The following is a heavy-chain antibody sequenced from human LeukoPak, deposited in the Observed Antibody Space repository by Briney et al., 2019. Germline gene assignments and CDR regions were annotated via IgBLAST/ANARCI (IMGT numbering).Heavy chain of an antibody. CDR2: IYHSGST. CDR1: GYSISSGYY. V-gene: IGHV4-38-2*02. Sequence: PSETLTLTCTVSGYSISSGYYWGWIRQPPGKGLKWIGSIYHSGSTYYNPSLKSRVTISVDTSKNQFSLKLSSVTAADTAVYYCARDGYCSSTSCLGPGYYYYMDVWGKGTTVTVSS. D-gene: IGHD2-2*03. CDR3: ARDGYCSSTSCLGPGYYYYMDV. J-gene: IGHJ6*03.